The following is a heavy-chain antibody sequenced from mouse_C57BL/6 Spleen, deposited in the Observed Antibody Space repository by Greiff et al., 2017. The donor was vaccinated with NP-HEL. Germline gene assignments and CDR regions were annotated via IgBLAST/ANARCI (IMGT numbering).Heavy chain of an antibody. CDR1: GYTFTDYY. CDR2: INPNNGGT. Sequence: VQLQQSGPELVKPGASVKISCKASGYTFTDYYMNWVKQSHGQSLEWIGDINPNNGGTSYNQKFKGKATLTVDKSSSTAYMELRSLTSEDSAVYYCARSDYDWYFDVWGTGTTVTVSS. CDR3: ARSDYDWYFDV. J-gene: IGHJ1*03. V-gene: IGHV1-26*01. D-gene: IGHD2-4*01.